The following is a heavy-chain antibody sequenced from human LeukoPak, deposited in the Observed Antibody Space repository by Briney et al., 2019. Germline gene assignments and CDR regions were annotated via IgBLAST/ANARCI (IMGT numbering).Heavy chain of an antibody. D-gene: IGHD2-21*02. Sequence: ASVKVSCKASGYIFTGYYIHWVRQAPGQGLEWMGWINPNSGDTKYAQKFQGRVTMTRDTSNNTVYMDLSRLIFDDTAMYYCARDGVFRFEVGDVYYYYMDVWGKGTTVIISS. V-gene: IGHV1-2*02. CDR1: GYIFTGYY. CDR2: INPNSGDT. CDR3: ARDGVFRFEVGDVYYYYMDV. J-gene: IGHJ6*03.